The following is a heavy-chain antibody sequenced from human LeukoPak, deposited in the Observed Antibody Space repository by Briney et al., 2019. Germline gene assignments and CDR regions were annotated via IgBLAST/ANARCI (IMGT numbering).Heavy chain of an antibody. Sequence: GRSLRLSCAASGFTFSSYAMHWVRQAPGKGLEWVAVISYDGSNKYYADSVKGRFTISRDNSKNTLYLQMNSLRAEDTAVYYCARDGVCSGGSCYPSSFDYWGQGTLVTVSS. J-gene: IGHJ4*02. D-gene: IGHD2-15*01. CDR1: GFTFSSYA. CDR3: ARDGVCSGGSCYPSSFDY. CDR2: ISYDGSNK. V-gene: IGHV3-30*04.